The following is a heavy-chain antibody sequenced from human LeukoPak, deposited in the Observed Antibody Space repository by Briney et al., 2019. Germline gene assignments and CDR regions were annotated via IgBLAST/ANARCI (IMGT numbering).Heavy chain of an antibody. CDR2: IIPIFGTA. J-gene: IGHJ5*02. V-gene: IGHV1-69*05. Sequence: ASVKVSCKASRGTFSSYAISWVRQAPGQGLEWMGEIIPIFGTANYAQKFQGRVTITTDESTSTAYMELSSLRSEDTAVYYCARDRSDWFDPWGQGTLVTVSS. CDR3: ARDRSDWFDP. CDR1: RGTFSSYA.